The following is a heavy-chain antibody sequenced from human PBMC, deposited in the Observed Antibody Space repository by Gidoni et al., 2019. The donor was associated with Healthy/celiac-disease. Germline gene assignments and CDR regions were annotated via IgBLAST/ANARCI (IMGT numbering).Heavy chain of an antibody. CDR3: ARARIFGVVRAHYYYYGMDV. D-gene: IGHD3-3*01. CDR2: SNHSGIT. J-gene: IGHJ6*02. Sequence: QVQLQQWVAGLLKPSATLSLTCAVYAGSFSGYYWSWIRQPPGKGLEWIGESNHSGITNYNPYLKSRVTISVDTSKNEFSLKLSSVTAADTAVYYCARARIFGVVRAHYYYYGMDVWGQGTTVTVSS. CDR1: AGSFSGYY. V-gene: IGHV4-34*01.